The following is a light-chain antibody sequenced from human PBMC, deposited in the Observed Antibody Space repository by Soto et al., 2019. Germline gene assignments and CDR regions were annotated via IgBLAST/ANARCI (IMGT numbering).Light chain of an antibody. CDR3: SSYTTSNTRQIV. J-gene: IGLJ1*01. CDR1: SSDVGGYNY. Sequence: LTQPASESGSLDQSITISCTGTSSDVGGYNYVSWYQHHPGKAPKLMIFDVSNRPSGVSNRFSGSKSGNTASLTISGLQPEDEADYYCSSYTTSNTRQIVFGTGTKV. V-gene: IGLV2-14*03. CDR2: DVS.